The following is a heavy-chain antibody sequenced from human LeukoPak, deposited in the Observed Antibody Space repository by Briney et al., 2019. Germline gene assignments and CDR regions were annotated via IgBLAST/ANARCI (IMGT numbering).Heavy chain of an antibody. V-gene: IGHV1-2*04. Sequence: GASVKVSCKASGYTFTGYYMHWVRQAPGQGLEWMGWINPNSGGTNYAQKFQGWVTMTRDTSISTAYMELSRLRSDDTAVYYCARTTGTTDYYGMDVWGQGTTVTVSS. CDR3: ARTTGTTDYYGMDV. D-gene: IGHD1-1*01. CDR2: INPNSGGT. J-gene: IGHJ6*02. CDR1: GYTFTGYY.